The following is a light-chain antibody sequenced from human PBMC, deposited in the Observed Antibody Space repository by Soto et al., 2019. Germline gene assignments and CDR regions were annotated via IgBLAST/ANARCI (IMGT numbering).Light chain of an antibody. V-gene: IGKV1-17*03. CDR1: QDISNF. CDR2: SAT. Sequence: DIQMTQSPSDMSASVGDRVTITCRASQDISNFLVWFQQRPGKVPKRLIYSATRLESGVPSRFSGSGSGTDFTLTISRLEPEDFAVYYCQQYGSSRTFGQGTKVDIK. CDR3: QQYGSSRT. J-gene: IGKJ1*01.